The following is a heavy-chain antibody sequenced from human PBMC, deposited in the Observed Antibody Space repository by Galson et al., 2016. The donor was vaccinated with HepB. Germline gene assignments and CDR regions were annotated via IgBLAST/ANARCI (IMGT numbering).Heavy chain of an antibody. CDR1: GFTFSDSY. CDR3: AKDMDV. Sequence: SLRLSCAASGFTFSDSYVTWVRQAPGKGLEWVSYISGSGTTIYIADSVKGRFTISRDNAENSVFLQMNSLRGEDTATYYCAKDMDVSGQGTTVTVSS. J-gene: IGHJ6*02. CDR2: ISGSGTTI. V-gene: IGHV3-11*01.